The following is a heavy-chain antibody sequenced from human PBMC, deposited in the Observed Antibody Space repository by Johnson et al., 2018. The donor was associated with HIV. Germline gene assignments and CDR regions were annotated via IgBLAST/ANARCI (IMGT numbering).Heavy chain of an antibody. D-gene: IGHD1-1*01. V-gene: IGHV3-20*04. Sequence: VQLVESGGGVVRPGGSPRLSCAASGSTFDDYGMSWVRQAPGKGLEWLSGINWNGGSTGPADSVKGRFTTSSDNAKNSLYLQMNSLSAEETALYYCARVTRYNWNSDAFDIWGQGTMVTVSS. CDR3: ARVTRYNWNSDAFDI. J-gene: IGHJ3*02. CDR2: INWNGGST. CDR1: GSTFDDYG.